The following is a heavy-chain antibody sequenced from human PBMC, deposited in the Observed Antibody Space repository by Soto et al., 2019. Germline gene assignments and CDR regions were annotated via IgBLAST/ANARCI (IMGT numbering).Heavy chain of an antibody. D-gene: IGHD5-12*01. J-gene: IGHJ3*02. CDR2: IWYDGSNK. CDR1: GFTFSSYG. CDR3: AREGYGYSGYEQHAFDI. V-gene: IGHV3-33*01. Sequence: QVQLVESGGGVVQPGRSLRLSCAASGFTFSSYGMHWVRQAPGKGLEWVAVIWYDGSNKYYADSVKGRFTISRDNSKNTLYLQMNSLRAEDTAVYYCAREGYGYSGYEQHAFDIWGQGTMVTVSS.